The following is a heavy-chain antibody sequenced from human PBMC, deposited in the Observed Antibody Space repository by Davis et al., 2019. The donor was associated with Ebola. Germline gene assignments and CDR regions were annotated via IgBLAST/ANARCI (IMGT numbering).Heavy chain of an antibody. J-gene: IGHJ4*02. CDR2: INAGNGNT. Sequence: ASVKVSCKASGYTFTGYYMHWVRQAPGQRLEWMGWINAGNGNTKYSQKFQGRVTMTTDTSTSTAYMELSSLRSEDTAVYYCARDYGDYAFDYWGQGTLVTVSS. CDR1: GYTFTGYY. CDR3: ARDYGDYAFDY. D-gene: IGHD4-17*01. V-gene: IGHV1/OR15-3*02.